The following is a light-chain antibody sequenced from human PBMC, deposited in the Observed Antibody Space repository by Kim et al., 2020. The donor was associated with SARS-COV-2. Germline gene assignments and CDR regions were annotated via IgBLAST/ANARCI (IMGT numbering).Light chain of an antibody. V-gene: IGKV3-20*01. CDR3: HHYGSSPLA. CDR1: QTVRSIY. CDR2: GAS. J-gene: IGKJ4*01. Sequence: PGERAPLSSKAGQTVRSIYLAWYQQKPGQAPRLLLHGASSRATGIPDRFSGSGSGTDFTLTISRLEPEDFAVYFCHHYGSSPLAFGGGTKVDIK.